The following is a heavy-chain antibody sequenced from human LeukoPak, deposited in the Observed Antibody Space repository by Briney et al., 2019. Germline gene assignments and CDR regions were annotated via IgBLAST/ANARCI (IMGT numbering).Heavy chain of an antibody. CDR3: ARGTYYYVWYFDY. CDR1: GFTVSSNY. Sequence: PGGSLRLSCAASGFTVSSNYMSWVRQAPGKGLEWVSVLYSGGSTYYADSVKGRFTISRDNSKNTLYLQMNSLRAEDTAVYYCARGTYYYVWYFDYWGEGTLVTVSS. CDR2: LYSGGST. V-gene: IGHV3-53*01. D-gene: IGHD3-10*02. J-gene: IGHJ4*02.